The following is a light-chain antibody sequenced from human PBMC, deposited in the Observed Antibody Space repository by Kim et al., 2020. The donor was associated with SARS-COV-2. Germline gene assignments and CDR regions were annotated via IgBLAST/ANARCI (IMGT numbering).Light chain of an antibody. CDR2: GES. Sequence: GKMSGKSSQRVVDSTDNDNYWAGYQQKPGQLPKRLINGESTWESVGRERFRGSGSGTDFTLTVSSRKAEDVAVYYCNKYYSAPRTFVGGTKVGIK. V-gene: IGKV4-1*01. CDR1: QRVVDSTDNDNY. CDR3: NKYYSAPRT. J-gene: IGKJ4*01.